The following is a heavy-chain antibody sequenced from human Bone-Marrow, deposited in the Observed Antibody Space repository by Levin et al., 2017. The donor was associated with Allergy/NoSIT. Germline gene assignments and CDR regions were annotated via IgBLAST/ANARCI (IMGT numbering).Heavy chain of an antibody. CDR1: GFTFSSYA. Sequence: QHGESLKISCAASGFTFSSYAMSWVRQAPGKGLEWVSAISGSGGSTYYADSVKGRFTISRDNSKNTLYLQMNSLRAEDTAVYYCAKALLWFGADAFDIWGQGTMVTVSS. CDR2: ISGSGGST. V-gene: IGHV3-23*01. CDR3: AKALLWFGADAFDI. D-gene: IGHD3-10*01. J-gene: IGHJ3*02.